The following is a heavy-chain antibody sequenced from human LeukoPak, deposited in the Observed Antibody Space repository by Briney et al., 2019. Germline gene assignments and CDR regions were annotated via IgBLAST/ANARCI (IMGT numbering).Heavy chain of an antibody. D-gene: IGHD4-11*01. Sequence: GGSLRLSCAASGFTFSSYAMHWVRQAPGKGLEWVAGISYDGSNKYYADSVKGRLTISRDNSKNTLYLQMNSLRAEDTAVYYCARGSLTTSLYYGMDVWGQGTTVTVSS. J-gene: IGHJ6*02. V-gene: IGHV3-30*04. CDR3: ARGSLTTSLYYGMDV. CDR1: GFTFSSYA. CDR2: ISYDGSNK.